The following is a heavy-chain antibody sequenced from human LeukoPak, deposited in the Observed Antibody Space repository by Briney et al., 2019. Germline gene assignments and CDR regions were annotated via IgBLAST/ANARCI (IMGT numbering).Heavy chain of an antibody. CDR3: ARGSPAVTAPDY. J-gene: IGHJ4*02. CDR1: GGSISSDGYY. CDR2: IYYSGST. D-gene: IGHD4-11*01. V-gene: IGHV4-31*03. Sequence: KPSETLSLTCTVSGGSISSDGYYWTWIRQHPGKGLEWIGNIYYSGSTYYNPSLKSRVTISVDTSKNQFSLKLSSVTAADTAVYYCARGSPAVTAPDYWGQGTLVTVSS.